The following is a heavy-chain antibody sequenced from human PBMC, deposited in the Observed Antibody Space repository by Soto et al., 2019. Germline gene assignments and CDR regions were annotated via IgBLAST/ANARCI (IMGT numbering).Heavy chain of an antibody. V-gene: IGHV3-64*01. D-gene: IGHD2-15*01. Sequence: EVQLVASGGGLVQPGGSLRLSCAASGFTFSSYAMHWVRQAPGKGLEYVSAISSNGGRTYYANSVKGRFTISRDNSKNTVYLQMGGLRAEDMAVYYCSRAGNIVVVVCYYMDVWGKGTTVTVSS. CDR2: ISSNGGRT. CDR3: SRAGNIVVVVCYYMDV. J-gene: IGHJ6*03. CDR1: GFTFSSYA.